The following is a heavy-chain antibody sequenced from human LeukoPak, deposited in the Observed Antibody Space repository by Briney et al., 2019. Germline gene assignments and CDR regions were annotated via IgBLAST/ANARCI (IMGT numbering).Heavy chain of an antibody. CDR2: ISSSSSYI. J-gene: IGHJ6*02. D-gene: IGHD4-23*01. CDR3: AKDTVVTGPQDNYYYYGMDV. Sequence: GGSLRLSCAASGFTFSSYSMNWVRQAPGKGLEWVSSISSSSSYIYYADSVKGRFTISRDNSKNTLYLQMNSLRAEDTAVYYCAKDTVVTGPQDNYYYYGMDVWGQGTTVTVSS. CDR1: GFTFSSYS. V-gene: IGHV3-21*04.